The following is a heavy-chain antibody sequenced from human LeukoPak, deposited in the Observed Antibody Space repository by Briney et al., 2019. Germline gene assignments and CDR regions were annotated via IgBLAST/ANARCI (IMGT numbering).Heavy chain of an antibody. Sequence: ASVKVSCKTSVYTFTRYGSSWVRQAPGQRLEWMGWISGYNGNTKYQQKFQGRVTLTTDTSMSTADMELRSLRSDDTAVYYCARVGCSGANCYSSADYWGQGTLVTVSS. CDR1: VYTFTRYG. CDR2: ISGYNGNT. J-gene: IGHJ4*02. CDR3: ARVGCSGANCYSSADY. D-gene: IGHD2-15*01. V-gene: IGHV1-18*01.